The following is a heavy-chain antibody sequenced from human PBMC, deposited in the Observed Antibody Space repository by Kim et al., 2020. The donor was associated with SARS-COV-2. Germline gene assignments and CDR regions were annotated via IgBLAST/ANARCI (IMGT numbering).Heavy chain of an antibody. V-gene: IGHV5-51*01. CDR1: GYRFTHSW. CDR3: VRQGSGTWHKVHPPSFWFFDH. Sequence: GESLKISCQASGYRFTHSWIGWVRQMPGGGLEWIGIFFPGDSDVRYSPSFLGQVTISADRSISSVYLQWNSLKASDTATYYCVRQGSGTWHKVHPPSFWFFDHWGRGTLVTVSS. CDR2: FFPGDSDV. J-gene: IGHJ2*01. D-gene: IGHD3-10*01.